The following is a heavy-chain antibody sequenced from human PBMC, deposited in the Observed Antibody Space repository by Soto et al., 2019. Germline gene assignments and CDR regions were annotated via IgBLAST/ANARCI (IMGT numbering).Heavy chain of an antibody. CDR1: GGSINSGGFY. J-gene: IGHJ4*02. Sequence: QVQLQESGPGLVKPSQTLSLTCAVSGGSINSGGFYWHWIRQHPEKGLEWIGYIFPSGSTHYNPSLTHGATXPXHXPPNPSSLRSTSVTAADTAVYSCARGGVSLTGPAGYWGQGTLVTVSS. CDR2: IFPSGST. CDR3: ARGGVSLTGPAGY. D-gene: IGHD2-8*01. V-gene: IGHV4-31*11.